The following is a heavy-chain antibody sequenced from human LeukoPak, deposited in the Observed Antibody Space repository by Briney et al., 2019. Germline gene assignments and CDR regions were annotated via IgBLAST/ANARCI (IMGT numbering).Heavy chain of an antibody. CDR2: INGGSITM. CDR3: ARDPYGGDSPGDY. J-gene: IGHJ4*02. D-gene: IGHD4-23*01. Sequence: GGSLRLSCAASGFTFSDYSMNWVRQAPGEGLEWISYINGGSITMYYAASVKGRFIISRDNARNSLYLQMDSLRAEDTALYYCARDPYGGDSPGDYWGQGTLVTVSS. CDR1: GFTFSDYS. V-gene: IGHV3-48*01.